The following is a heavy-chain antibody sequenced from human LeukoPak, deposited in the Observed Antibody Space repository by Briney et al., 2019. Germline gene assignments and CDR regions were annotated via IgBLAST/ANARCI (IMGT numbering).Heavy chain of an antibody. Sequence: GGSLRLSCAASGITFSDYWMTWVRQAPGKGLEWVANIKQDGSVKQYLGSVKGRLTISRDNAKNSLYLEMNSLRAEDTAVYYCSLGDIFGIWGRGKMVTVS. D-gene: IGHD2-21*02. CDR1: GITFSDYW. J-gene: IGHJ3*02. V-gene: IGHV3-7*01. CDR3: SLGDIFGI. CDR2: IKQDGSVK.